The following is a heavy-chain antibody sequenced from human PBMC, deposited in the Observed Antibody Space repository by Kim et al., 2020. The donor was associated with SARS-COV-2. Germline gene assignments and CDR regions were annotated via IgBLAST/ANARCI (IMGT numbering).Heavy chain of an antibody. CDR2: IYVGDSDT. Sequence: GESLKISCKGSGNNFASNWIGWVRQMPGKGLELMGIIYVGDSDTRYSPSFQGRVTFSADKSVNTAYLQWSGLRASDTAVYYCARQGPHSFDFWGQGTQVTVSS. CDR3: ARQGPHSFDF. V-gene: IGHV5-51*01. J-gene: IGHJ4*02. CDR1: GNNFASNW.